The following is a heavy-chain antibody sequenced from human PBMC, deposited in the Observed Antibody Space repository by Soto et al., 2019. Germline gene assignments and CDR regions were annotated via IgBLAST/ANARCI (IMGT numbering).Heavy chain of an antibody. D-gene: IGHD5-18*01. V-gene: IGHV3-48*01. CDR3: ARSYSYGFGY. Sequence: EVQLVESGGGLVQPGGSLRLSCAASGFVLSSYSMSWVRQAPGKGLEWVSYIGTGTRTRYYADSVKGRFTISRDNGKNSLFMQMNSLRAENTALDYCARSYSYGFGYWGQGTLVTVSS. CDR2: IGTGTRTR. CDR1: GFVLSSYS. J-gene: IGHJ4*02.